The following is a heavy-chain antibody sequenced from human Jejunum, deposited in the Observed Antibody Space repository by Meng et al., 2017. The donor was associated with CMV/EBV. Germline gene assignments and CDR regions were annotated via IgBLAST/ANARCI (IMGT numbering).Heavy chain of an antibody. J-gene: IGHJ5*01. CDR3: ARGAMSFES. CDR2: IYSGGDKT. V-gene: IGHV3-66*01. CDR1: EISVTTNY. Sequence: QLVEFGGGLVQPGGSLRLSCAVSEISVTTNYLTWVRQTPGKGLEWVSVIYSGGDKTYYADSVKGRFTISRDSSRNTLYLQMTSLRAGDTALYYCARGAMSFESWGQGTMVTVAA.